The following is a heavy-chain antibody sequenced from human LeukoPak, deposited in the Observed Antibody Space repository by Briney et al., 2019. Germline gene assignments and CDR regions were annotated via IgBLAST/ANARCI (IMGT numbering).Heavy chain of an antibody. D-gene: IGHD6-19*01. J-gene: IGHJ5*02. CDR1: GGSISSSSYY. CDR3: ARDGWSSGWYTSGTNWFDP. Sequence: SETLSLTCTVSGGSISSSSYYWGWIRQPPGKGLEWIGSIYYSGSTYYNPSLKSRVTISVDTSKNQFSLKLSSVTAADTAVYYCARDGWSSGWYTSGTNWFDPWGQGTLVTVSS. CDR2: IYYSGST. V-gene: IGHV4-39*07.